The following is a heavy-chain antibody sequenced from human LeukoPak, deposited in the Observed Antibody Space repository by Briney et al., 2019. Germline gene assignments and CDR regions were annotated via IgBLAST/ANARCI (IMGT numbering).Heavy chain of an antibody. Sequence: PSETLSLTCTISGGSISSSSYYWGWIRQPPGKGLEWIGSIYYSGSTYYNPSLKSRVTISVDTSKNQFSLKLSSVTAADTAVYYCARAVTMVRGVIIWSYYYYMDVWGKGTTVTVSS. CDR1: GGSISSSSYY. CDR2: IYYSGST. V-gene: IGHV4-39*07. D-gene: IGHD3-10*01. CDR3: ARAVTMVRGVIIWSYYYYMDV. J-gene: IGHJ6*03.